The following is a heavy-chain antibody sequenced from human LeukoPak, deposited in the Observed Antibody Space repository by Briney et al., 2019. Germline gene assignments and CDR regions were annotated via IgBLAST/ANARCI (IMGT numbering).Heavy chain of an antibody. Sequence: GGSLRLSCAASGFTFDDYGMSWVRQAPGKGLEWVSGINWNGGSTGYADSVKGRFTISRDNAKNSLYLQMSSLRAEDTAVYYCARDPGSGYEEHFDYWGQGTLVTVSS. D-gene: IGHD5-12*01. CDR1: GFTFDDYG. CDR3: ARDPGSGYEEHFDY. J-gene: IGHJ4*02. CDR2: INWNGGST. V-gene: IGHV3-20*04.